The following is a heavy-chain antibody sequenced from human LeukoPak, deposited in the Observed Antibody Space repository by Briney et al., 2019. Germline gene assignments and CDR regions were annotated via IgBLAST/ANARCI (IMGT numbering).Heavy chain of an antibody. CDR2: IHYSGST. V-gene: IGHV4-59*08. J-gene: IGHJ4*02. Sequence: SEALSLTCVDSGGAISVAYWKWIRQPPGKGVECVGHIHYSGSTNYNPSLKSRVTISVDTSKNQFSLKLSSVTAADTAVYYCARLGYCSGGRCLNDYWGQGTLVTVSS. D-gene: IGHD2-15*01. CDR1: GGAISVAY. CDR3: ARLGYCSGGRCLNDY.